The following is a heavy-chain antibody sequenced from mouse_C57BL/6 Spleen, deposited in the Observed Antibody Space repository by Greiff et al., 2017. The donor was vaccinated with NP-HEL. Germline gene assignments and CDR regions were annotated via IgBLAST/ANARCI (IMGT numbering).Heavy chain of an antibody. Sequence: EVKLMESEGGLVQPGSSMKLSCTASGFTFSDYYMAWVRQVPEKGLEWVANINYDGSSTYYLDSLQSRFIISRDNAKNILYLQMSSLKSEDTATYYCARDGGSRYFDVWGTGTTVTVSS. J-gene: IGHJ1*03. CDR2: INYDGSST. CDR3: ARDGGSRYFDV. CDR1: GFTFSDYY. D-gene: IGHD1-1*01. V-gene: IGHV5-16*01.